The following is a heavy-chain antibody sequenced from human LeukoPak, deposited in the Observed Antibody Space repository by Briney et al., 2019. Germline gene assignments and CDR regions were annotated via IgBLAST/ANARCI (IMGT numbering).Heavy chain of an antibody. J-gene: IGHJ4*02. CDR1: GFTFSSYA. Sequence: PGRSLRLSCAASGFTFSSYAMHWVRQAPGKGLEWVAVISYDGSNKYYADSVKGRFTISRDNSKNTLYLQMNSLRAEDTAVYYCARGIAAAGTVTGQGYYFDYWGQGTLVTVSS. D-gene: IGHD6-13*01. CDR3: ARGIAAAGTVTGQGYYFDY. V-gene: IGHV3-30-3*01. CDR2: ISYDGSNK.